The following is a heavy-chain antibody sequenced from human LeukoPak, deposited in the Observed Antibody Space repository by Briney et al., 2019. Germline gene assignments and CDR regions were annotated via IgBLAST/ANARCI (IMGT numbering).Heavy chain of an antibody. CDR1: GGSISSSSYH. J-gene: IGHJ6*03. CDR2: IYYSGNT. V-gene: IGHV4-39*01. D-gene: IGHD2-2*01. Sequence: SETLSLTCIVSGGSISSSSYHCGWIRQPPGKGLEWIGNIYYSGNTYYNPSLKSRVTMSVDTSKNQFSLKLSSVTAADTAVYYCASGQLPRTYYMDVWGKGTTVTVSS. CDR3: ASGQLPRTYYMDV.